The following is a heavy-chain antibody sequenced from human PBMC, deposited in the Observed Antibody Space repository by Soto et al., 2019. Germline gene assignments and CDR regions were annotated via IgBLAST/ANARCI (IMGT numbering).Heavy chain of an antibody. CDR1: GGSTRSCGYY. CDR3: ARDRLMATAGTARHYFGLDV. J-gene: IGHJ6*02. D-gene: IGHD5-18*01. V-gene: IGHV4-31*03. CDR2: IYYSGST. Sequence: LSLTCTVSGGSTRSCGYYCSWVRQSPRRGLEWIGNIYYSGSTYYNPSLKSRLTISVDTSKNQSSLNLSSVTAADTAVYYCARDRLMATAGTARHYFGLDVWGQGTTVTVSS.